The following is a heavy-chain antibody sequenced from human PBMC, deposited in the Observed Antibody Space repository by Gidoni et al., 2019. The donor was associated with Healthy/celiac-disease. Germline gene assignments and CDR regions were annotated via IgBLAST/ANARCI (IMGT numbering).Heavy chain of an antibody. Sequence: EVQLLESGGGLVQPGGSLRLSCAASGFPFSRHAMSWVRQTPGKGLEWVSAISGSGGSTYYADSVKGRFTISRDNSKNTLYLQMNSLRAEDTAVYYCAKDLFPYSSYYYGMDVWGQGTTVTVSS. J-gene: IGHJ6*02. V-gene: IGHV3-23*01. D-gene: IGHD6-13*01. CDR1: GFPFSRHA. CDR2: ISGSGGST. CDR3: AKDLFPYSSYYYGMDV.